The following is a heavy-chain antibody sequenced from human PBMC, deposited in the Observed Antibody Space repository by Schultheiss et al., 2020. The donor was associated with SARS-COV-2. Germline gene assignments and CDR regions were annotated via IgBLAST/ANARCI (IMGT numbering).Heavy chain of an antibody. CDR2: IYYSGST. CDR1: GGSISSYY. CDR3: AREGGSSHQGTFDI. V-gene: IGHV4-59*12. J-gene: IGHJ3*02. Sequence: SETLSLTCTVSGGSISSYYWSWIRQPPGKGLEWIGYIYYSGSTNYNPSLKSRVTISVDTSKNQFSLKLSSVTAADTAVYYCAREGGSSHQGTFDIWGQGTMVTVSS. D-gene: IGHD1-26*01.